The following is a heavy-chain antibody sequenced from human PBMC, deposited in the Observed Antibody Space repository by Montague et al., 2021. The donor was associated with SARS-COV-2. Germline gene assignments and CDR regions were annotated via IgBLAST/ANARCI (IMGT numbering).Heavy chain of an antibody. V-gene: IGHV4-34*01. D-gene: IGHD3-22*01. CDR1: GGSFSAYY. CDR3: ARVGKHFNMIVVVMTGGEYYFDD. CDR2: INHRGTS. Sequence: SETLSLTCAVYGGSFSAYYWSWIRQPPGKGLEWIGEINHRGTSNYNPSLKSRVSISVDTSKNQFSLYLSSVTAADTAVYYCARVGKHFNMIVVVMTGGEYYFDDWGQGTLVTVSS. J-gene: IGHJ4*02.